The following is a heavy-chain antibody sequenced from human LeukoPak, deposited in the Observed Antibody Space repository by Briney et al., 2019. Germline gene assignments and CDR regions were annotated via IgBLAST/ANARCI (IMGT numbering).Heavy chain of an antibody. Sequence: PGGSLRLSCAASGFTFSSYSMNWVRPAPGKGLEWVSYISSSSSTIYYADSVKGRFTISRDNAKNLVYLQMHDLRAEDTAVYYCARDSCGSGNYCNWFDPWGQGTLVTVSS. J-gene: IGHJ5*02. CDR2: ISSSSSTI. D-gene: IGHD3-10*01. CDR3: ARDSCGSGNYCNWFDP. V-gene: IGHV3-48*04. CDR1: GFTFSSYS.